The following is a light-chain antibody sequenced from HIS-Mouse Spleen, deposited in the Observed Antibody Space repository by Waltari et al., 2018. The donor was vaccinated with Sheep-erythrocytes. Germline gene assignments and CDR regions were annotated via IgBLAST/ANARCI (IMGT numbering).Light chain of an antibody. CDR3: QQRSNWPPIT. CDR2: DAS. CDR1: QSVSSY. Sequence: EIVFTQSPATLSLSPGERATLSCRASQSVSSYLAWYQQKPGQAPRLLIYDASNRATVIPARFSGSGSGTDFTLTISSLEPEDFAVYYCQQRSNWPPITFGQGTRLEIK. J-gene: IGKJ5*01. V-gene: IGKV3-11*01.